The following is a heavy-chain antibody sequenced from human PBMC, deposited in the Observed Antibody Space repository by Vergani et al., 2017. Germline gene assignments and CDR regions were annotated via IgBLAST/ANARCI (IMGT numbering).Heavy chain of an antibody. Sequence: QVQLQESGPGLVKPSGTLSLTCAVSGGSISSNNWWSWVRQPPGKGLEGIGEIYHSGSTNYNPSLKSRLTISVDKSKNQFSLKLSSVTAADTAVYFCARGGTGDLDYWGQGTLVTVSS. CDR2: IYHSGST. CDR1: GGSISSNNW. CDR3: ARGGTGDLDY. J-gene: IGHJ4*02. D-gene: IGHD7-27*01. V-gene: IGHV4-4*02.